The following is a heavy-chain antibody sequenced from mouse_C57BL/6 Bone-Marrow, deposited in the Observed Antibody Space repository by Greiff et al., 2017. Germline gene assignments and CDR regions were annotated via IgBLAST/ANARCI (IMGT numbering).Heavy chain of an antibody. J-gene: IGHJ2*01. CDR2: ISYDGSN. CDR1: GYSITSGYY. CDR3: ARDDY. V-gene: IGHV3-6*02. Sequence: EVQRVESGPGLVKPSQSLSLTCSVTGYSITSGYYWNWIRQFPGNKLEWMGYISYDGSNNYNPSLKNRISITRDTSKNQFFLKLNSVTTADTATYYCARDDYWGQGTTLTVSS.